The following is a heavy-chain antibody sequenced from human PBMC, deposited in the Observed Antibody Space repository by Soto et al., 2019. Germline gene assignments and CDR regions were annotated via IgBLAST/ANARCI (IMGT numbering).Heavy chain of an antibody. CDR1: GFTFRTSA. CDR2: INFSGTST. J-gene: IGHJ4*02. V-gene: IGHV3-23*05. CDR3: AKAPVCMAVAGSTFDY. Sequence: EVQLLESGGGLVQPGGSLRLSCAASGFTFRTSAMSWVRQAPGKGLEWVSAINFSGTSTYYVDSVKGRFTISRDNSKNTLYLHMNCLIAEDTAVYYCAKAPVCMAVAGSTFDYWGQGTLVTVSS. D-gene: IGHD6-19*01.